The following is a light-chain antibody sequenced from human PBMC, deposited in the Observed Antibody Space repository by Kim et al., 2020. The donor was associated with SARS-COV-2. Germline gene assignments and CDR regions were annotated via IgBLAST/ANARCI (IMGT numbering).Light chain of an antibody. CDR3: QQYYSYPWT. CDR1: QGISTY. CDR2: AAS. Sequence: ASTGDRVTITCRASQGISTYLDWYQQKPGKAPQVLIFAASSLQSGVPSRFSGSGSETDFTLTISSLQSEDFATYHCQQYYSYPWTFGQGTKVDIK. J-gene: IGKJ1*01. V-gene: IGKV1-8*01.